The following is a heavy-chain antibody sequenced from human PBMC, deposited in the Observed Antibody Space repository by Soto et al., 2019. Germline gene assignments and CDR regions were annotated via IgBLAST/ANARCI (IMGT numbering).Heavy chain of an antibody. J-gene: IGHJ4*02. Sequence: AAVTVSCKATGYSFTNFAIHWVRQAPGQRPEWMGWINPGNGNTKYSQKLQGRVTITSDTSARTAYVDLSTLRSEDTAMYYCARGPTEQLVLSYFDCWGQGTLVTVSS. D-gene: IGHD6-6*01. CDR2: INPGNGNT. CDR1: GYSFTNFA. V-gene: IGHV1-3*01. CDR3: ARGPTEQLVLSYFDC.